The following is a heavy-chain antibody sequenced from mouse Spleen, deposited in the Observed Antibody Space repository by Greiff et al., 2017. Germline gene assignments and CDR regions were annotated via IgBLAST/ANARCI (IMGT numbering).Heavy chain of an antibody. Sequence: VQLQQSGAELVRPGASVTLSCKASGYTFTDYEMHWVKQTPVHGLEWIGAIDPETGGTAYNQKFKGKAILTADKSSSTAYMELRSLTSEDSAVYYCTREKVMVTTLYFDYWGQGTTLTVSS. CDR1: GYTFTDYE. CDR3: TREKVMVTTLYFDY. D-gene: IGHD2-1*01. CDR2: IDPETGGT. J-gene: IGHJ2*01. V-gene: IGHV1-15*01.